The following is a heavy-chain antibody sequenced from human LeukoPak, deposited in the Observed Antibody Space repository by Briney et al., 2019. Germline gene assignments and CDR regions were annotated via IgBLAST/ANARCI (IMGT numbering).Heavy chain of an antibody. CDR3: ARDPGSGSFDY. CDR1: GFTFGDHA. J-gene: IGHJ4*02. D-gene: IGHD3-10*01. CDR2: ISSSGSTI. V-gene: IGHV3-48*03. Sequence: PGGSLRLSCTASGFTFGDHAMSWVRQAPGKGLEWVSYISSSGSTIYYADSVKGRFTISRDNAKNSLYLQMNSLRAEDTAVYYCARDPGSGSFDYWGQGTLVTVSP.